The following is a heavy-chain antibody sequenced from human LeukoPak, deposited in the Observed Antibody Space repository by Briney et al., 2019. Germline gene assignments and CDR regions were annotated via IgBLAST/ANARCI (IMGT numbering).Heavy chain of an antibody. CDR2: IVVGSGNT. Sequence: SVKVSCKASGFTFTSSAMQWVRQARGQRLEWIGWIVVGSGNTNYAQKSQERVTITRDMSTSTAYMELSSLRSEDTAVYYCAADFGGGVKGYYGSWGQGTLVTVSS. CDR1: GFTFTSSA. D-gene: IGHD3-10*01. CDR3: AADFGGGVKGYYGS. J-gene: IGHJ4*02. V-gene: IGHV1-58*02.